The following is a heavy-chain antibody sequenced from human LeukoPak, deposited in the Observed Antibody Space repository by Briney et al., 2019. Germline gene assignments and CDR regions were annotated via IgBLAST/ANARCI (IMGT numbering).Heavy chain of an antibody. CDR3: ARDDRSYSTDF. CDR2: ISPKSGDS. CDR1: GYTFIAYQ. V-gene: IGHV1-2*02. J-gene: IGHJ4*02. D-gene: IGHD3-22*01. Sequence: GASVKVSCKASGYTFIAYQMHWVRQAPGQGLEWMGWISPKSGDSSYAQKFQGRVTMTRDTSISIAYMELCSLRSDDTAVYYCARDDRSYSTDFWGQGTLVTVSS.